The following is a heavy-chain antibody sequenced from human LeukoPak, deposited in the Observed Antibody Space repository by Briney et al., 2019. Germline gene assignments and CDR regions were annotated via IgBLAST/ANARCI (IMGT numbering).Heavy chain of an antibody. CDR3: ARGSRGYSYGWDRTEDAFDI. D-gene: IGHD5-18*01. CDR2: IIPIFGTA. Sequence: ASVKVSCKASGGTFSSYAISWVRQAPGQGLEWMGGIIPIFGTANYAQKFQGRVTITADESTSTAYMELSSLRSGDTAVYYCARGSRGYSYGWDRTEDAFDIWGQGTMVTVSS. J-gene: IGHJ3*02. V-gene: IGHV1-69*13. CDR1: GGTFSSYA.